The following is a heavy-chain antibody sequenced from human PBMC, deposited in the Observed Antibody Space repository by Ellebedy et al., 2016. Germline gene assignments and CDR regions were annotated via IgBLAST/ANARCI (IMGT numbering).Heavy chain of an antibody. J-gene: IGHJ2*01. CDR2: IYYSGST. CDR1: GGSISNYY. Sequence: SETLSLXCTVSGGSISNYYWSWIRQPPGKGLEWIGYIYYSGSTNYNPSLKSRVTISVDTSKNQFSLKLTSVTAADTAVYYCARGKRYFDLWGRGTLFTVSS. CDR3: ARGKRYFDL. V-gene: IGHV4-59*01.